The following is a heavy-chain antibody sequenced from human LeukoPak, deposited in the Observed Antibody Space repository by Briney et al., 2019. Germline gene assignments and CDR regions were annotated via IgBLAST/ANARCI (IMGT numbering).Heavy chain of an antibody. J-gene: IGHJ6*03. V-gene: IGHV4-39*07. Sequence: SETLSLTCAVSGGSISSSSYYWGWIPQPPGKGLEWIGSIYYSGSTYYNPSLQSRVTISVDTSKNQFSLKLSSVTAADTAVYYCARDLGGYPFFMDVWGRGTTVIVSS. CDR3: ARDLGGYPFFMDV. CDR1: GGSISSSSYY. D-gene: IGHD2-15*01. CDR2: IYYSGST.